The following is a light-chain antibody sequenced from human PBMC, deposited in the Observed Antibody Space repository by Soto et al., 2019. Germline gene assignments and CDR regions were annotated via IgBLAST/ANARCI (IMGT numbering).Light chain of an antibody. CDR2: KAS. V-gene: IGKV1-5*03. CDR3: QQYNSYWP. J-gene: IGKJ1*01. Sequence: DIQMTQSPSTLSASVGDRVTITCRASQSIGSWLAWYQQKPGKAPKLLIYKASSLESGVPSRFSGSGSGTEFTLTISSLQPDDFATYYCQQYNSYWPFGQGTKADIK. CDR1: QSIGSW.